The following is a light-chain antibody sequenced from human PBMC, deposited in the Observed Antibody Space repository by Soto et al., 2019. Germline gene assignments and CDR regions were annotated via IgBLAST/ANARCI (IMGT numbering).Light chain of an antibody. CDR1: QTISSW. CDR3: QQYYSFPRT. V-gene: IGKV1-5*03. Sequence: DIQMTQSPSTLSASVGDRVTISCRASQTISSWLAWYQQKPGKAPKLLIYKASTLKSGVPSRFSGSGSGTDFTLTISCLQSEDFATYYCQQYYSFPRTFGGGTKVDIK. J-gene: IGKJ4*01. CDR2: KAS.